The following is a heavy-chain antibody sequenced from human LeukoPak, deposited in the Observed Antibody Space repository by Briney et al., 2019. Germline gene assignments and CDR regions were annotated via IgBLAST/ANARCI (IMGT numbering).Heavy chain of an antibody. Sequence: GASVKVSCKASGYTFTNYGISWVRQAPGQGLEWMGWINTYNGNTNYAQKVQGRVTMTTDTSTSTAYMELRSLRSDDTAVYYCGRENQLFTRGSGTVPLHNWLDPWGQGTLVAVSS. CDR3: GRENQLFTRGSGTVPLHNWLDP. CDR1: GYTFTNYG. D-gene: IGHD3-10*01. V-gene: IGHV1-18*01. J-gene: IGHJ5*02. CDR2: INTYNGNT.